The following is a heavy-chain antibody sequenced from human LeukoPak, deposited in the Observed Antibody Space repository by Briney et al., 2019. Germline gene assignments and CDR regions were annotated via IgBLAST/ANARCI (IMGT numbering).Heavy chain of an antibody. CDR2: ISYDGSNK. J-gene: IGHJ4*02. Sequence: PGGSLRLSCAASGFTFSSYAMHWVRQAPGKGLEWVAVISYDGSNKYYADSVKGRFTISRDNSKNTLYLQMNSLRAEDTAVYYCARDNQDSSSISLDYWGQGTLVTVSS. V-gene: IGHV3-30-3*01. CDR3: ARDNQDSSSISLDY. D-gene: IGHD6-6*01. CDR1: GFTFSSYA.